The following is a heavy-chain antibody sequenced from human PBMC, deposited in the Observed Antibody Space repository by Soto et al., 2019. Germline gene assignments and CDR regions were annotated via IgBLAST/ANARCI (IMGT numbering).Heavy chain of an antibody. Sequence: HPGGSLRLSCAASGFTFSGSAMHWVRQASGKGLEWVGRIRSKANSYATAYAASGKGRFTISRDDSKNTAYLQMNSLKTEDTAVYYCTANTTMKNNGMDVWGQGLTVTVS. V-gene: IGHV3-73*01. J-gene: IGHJ6*02. D-gene: IGHD3-22*01. CDR3: TANTTMKNNGMDV. CDR1: GFTFSGSA. CDR2: IRSKANSYAT.